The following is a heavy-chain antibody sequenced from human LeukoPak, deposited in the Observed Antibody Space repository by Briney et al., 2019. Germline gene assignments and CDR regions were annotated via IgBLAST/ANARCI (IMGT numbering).Heavy chain of an antibody. CDR2: IIPILGIA. Sequence: ASVNVSCKASGGTFSSYAISWVRQAPGQGLEWMGRIIPILGIANYAQKFQGRVTITADKSTSTAYMELSSLRSEDTAVYYCARDGDPYYYYYGMDVWGQGTTVTVSS. V-gene: IGHV1-69*04. CDR1: GGTFSSYA. J-gene: IGHJ6*02. D-gene: IGHD4-17*01. CDR3: ARDGDPYYYYYGMDV.